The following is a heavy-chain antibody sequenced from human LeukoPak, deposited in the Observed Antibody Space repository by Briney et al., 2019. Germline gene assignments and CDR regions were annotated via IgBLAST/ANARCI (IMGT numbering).Heavy chain of an antibody. Sequence: PQTRSPTCTVAARSTSSGAYYWSWPRHPPVNGLEGIGHIYDSRSTYYNPTLKRRVTISVDTSKHQFSLKLSSVTAADTAVYYCARDPTYDFWSGYYPAGAFDIWGQGTMVTVSS. V-gene: IGHV4-30-4*08. CDR2: IYDSRST. CDR1: ARSTSSGAYY. D-gene: IGHD3-3*01. CDR3: ARDPTYDFWSGYYPAGAFDI. J-gene: IGHJ3*02.